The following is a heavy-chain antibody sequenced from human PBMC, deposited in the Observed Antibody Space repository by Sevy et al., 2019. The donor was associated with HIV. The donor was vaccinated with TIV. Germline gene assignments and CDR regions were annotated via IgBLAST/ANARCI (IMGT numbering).Heavy chain of an antibody. CDR1: GFTLSSYS. Sequence: GGSLRLSCEASGFTLSSYSMTWVRQAPGKGLEWVSYITSDSGSIYYVDSAEGRFTISRDNAKNSLYLPMNSLRDEDTAVYFCATAKYYYGSGSFYDFYYYGMDVWGQGTTVTVSS. V-gene: IGHV3-48*02. D-gene: IGHD3-10*01. CDR3: ATAKYYYGSGSFYDFYYYGMDV. J-gene: IGHJ6*02. CDR2: ITSDSGSI.